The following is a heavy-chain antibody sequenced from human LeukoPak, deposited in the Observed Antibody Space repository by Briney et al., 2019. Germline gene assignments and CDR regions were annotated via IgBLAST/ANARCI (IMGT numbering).Heavy chain of an antibody. Sequence: SETLSLTCTVSGGSISSYYWSWIRQPPGKGLEWIGYIYYSGSTNYNPSLKSRVTISVDTSKNQFSLKLSSVTAADTAVYYCARDDSSHGGAFDIWGQGTMVTVSS. J-gene: IGHJ3*02. CDR3: ARDDSSHGGAFDI. V-gene: IGHV4-59*01. D-gene: IGHD4-23*01. CDR1: GGSISSYY. CDR2: IYYSGST.